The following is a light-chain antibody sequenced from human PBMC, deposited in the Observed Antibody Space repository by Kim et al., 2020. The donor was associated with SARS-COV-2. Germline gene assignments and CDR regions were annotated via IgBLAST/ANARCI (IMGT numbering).Light chain of an antibody. CDR1: QSLVHSNGNTY. CDR2: RIS. J-gene: IGKJ1*01. CDR3: MQATQFPRT. Sequence: SISCRSSQSLVHSNGNTYLSWLQQRPDQPSRVLMYRISNLFSGVPVKFSGSWARTDFTLKINRVEGEDVGIYYCMQATQFPRTFGQGTKLDIK. V-gene: IGKV2-24*01.